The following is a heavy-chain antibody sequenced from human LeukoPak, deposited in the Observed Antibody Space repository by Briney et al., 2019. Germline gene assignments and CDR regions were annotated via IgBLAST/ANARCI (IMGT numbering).Heavy chain of an antibody. CDR2: IYYSGST. J-gene: IGHJ4*02. V-gene: IGHV4-59*01. CDR1: GGSISSYY. Sequence: SETLSLTCSVSGGSISSYYWSWIRQPPGKGLEWIGYIYYSGSTKYNPSLESRVTISVDTSKSQFSLKLSSVTAADTAVYYCARGGGSPEFWGQGTQVTVSS. CDR3: ARGGGSPEF. D-gene: IGHD1-26*01.